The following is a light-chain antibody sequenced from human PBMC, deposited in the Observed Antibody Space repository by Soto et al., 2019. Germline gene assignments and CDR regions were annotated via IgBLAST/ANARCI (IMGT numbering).Light chain of an antibody. J-gene: IGLJ1*01. CDR2: DVG. Sequence: QSVLTQPRSASGSPGQSVTISCTGSSSDFGGYSYVSWYQQHPGKAPKLMIYDVGKRPSGVPDRFSGSKSDNTASLTISGLQAEDEADYYCGPYAGSYNRVFGNGKKLTVL. V-gene: IGLV2-8*01. CDR3: GPYAGSYNRV. CDR1: SSDFGGYSY.